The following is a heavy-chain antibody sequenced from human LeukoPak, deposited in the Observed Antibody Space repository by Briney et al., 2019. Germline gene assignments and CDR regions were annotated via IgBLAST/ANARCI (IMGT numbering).Heavy chain of an antibody. J-gene: IGHJ4*02. D-gene: IGHD3-22*01. V-gene: IGHV3-30*04. CDR2: ISYDGSNK. CDR3: ARGEDSSGYYYDY. Sequence: GGSLRLSCAASGFTFSSYAMSWVRQAPGKGLEWVAVISYDGSNKYYADSVKGRFTISRDNSKNTLYLQMNSLRAEDTAVYYCARGEDSSGYYYDYWGQGTLVTVSS. CDR1: GFTFSSYA.